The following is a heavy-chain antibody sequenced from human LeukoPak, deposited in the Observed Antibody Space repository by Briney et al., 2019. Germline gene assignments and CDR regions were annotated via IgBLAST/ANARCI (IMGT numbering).Heavy chain of an antibody. Sequence: PGGSLRLSCAASGFSFSSYAMSWVRQAPGRGLEWVSAICGSRTNTYYADSVKGRFTISRDNSKNTLDLQMNSLRAEDTAVYYCAKAGGGNCFSSLDFWGQGTLVTVSS. D-gene: IGHD2-15*01. CDR1: GFSFSSYA. CDR3: AKAGGGNCFSSLDF. V-gene: IGHV3-23*01. CDR2: ICGSRTNT. J-gene: IGHJ4*02.